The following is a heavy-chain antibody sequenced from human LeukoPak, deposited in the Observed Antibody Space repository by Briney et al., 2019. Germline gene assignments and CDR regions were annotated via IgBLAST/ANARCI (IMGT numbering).Heavy chain of an antibody. CDR1: GGTFSSYA. J-gene: IGHJ4*02. V-gene: IGHV1-69*06. Sequence: ASVKVSCKASGGTFSSYAISWVRQAPGQGLEWMGGIIPIFGTANYAQKFQGRVTITADKSTSTAYMALSSLRSEDTAVYYCARKSGYDQYFDYWGQGTLVTVSS. D-gene: IGHD5-12*01. CDR3: ARKSGYDQYFDY. CDR2: IIPIFGTA.